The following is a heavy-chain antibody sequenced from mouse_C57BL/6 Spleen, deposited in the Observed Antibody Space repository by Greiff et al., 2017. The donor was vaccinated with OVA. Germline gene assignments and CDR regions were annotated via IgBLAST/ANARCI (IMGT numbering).Heavy chain of an antibody. CDR2: INPNNGGT. CDR1: GYTFTDYY. CDR3: ASSGERLPRNFDY. V-gene: IGHV1-26*01. J-gene: IGHJ2*01. D-gene: IGHD2-2*01. Sequence: EVQLQQSGPELVKPGASVKISCKASGYTFTDYYMNWVKQSHGKSLEWIGDINPNNGGTSYNQKFKGKATLTVDKSSSTAYMELRSLTSEDSAVYYCASSGERLPRNFDYWGERTTPSVS.